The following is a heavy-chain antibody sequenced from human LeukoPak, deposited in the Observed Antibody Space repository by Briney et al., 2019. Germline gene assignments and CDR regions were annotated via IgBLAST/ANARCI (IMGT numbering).Heavy chain of an antibody. V-gene: IGHV4-4*07. J-gene: IGHJ4*02. Sequence: SETLSLTCTVSGDSISSYYWSWIRQPAGKGLEWIGRIYTSGSTNHNPSLKSRVTMSVDTSKNQFSLKLSSVTAADTAVYYCAREEGYSGYVDYWGQGTLVTVSS. D-gene: IGHD5-12*01. CDR1: GDSISSYY. CDR3: AREEGYSGYVDY. CDR2: IYTSGST.